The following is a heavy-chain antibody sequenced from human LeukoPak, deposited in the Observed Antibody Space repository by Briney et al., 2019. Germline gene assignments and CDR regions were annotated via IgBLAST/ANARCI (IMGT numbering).Heavy chain of an antibody. V-gene: IGHV4-30-2*01. J-gene: IGHJ4*02. D-gene: IGHD3-9*01. Sequence: PSQTLSLTCTVSGGSISSGGYYWSWIRQPPGKGLEWIGYIYHSGSTYYNPSLKSRVTISVDTSKNQFSLKLSSVTAADTAVYYCARGSPRDYDILTGYAHPRGDFDYWGQGTLVTVSS. CDR1: GGSISSGGYY. CDR2: IYHSGST. CDR3: ARGSPRDYDILTGYAHPRGDFDY.